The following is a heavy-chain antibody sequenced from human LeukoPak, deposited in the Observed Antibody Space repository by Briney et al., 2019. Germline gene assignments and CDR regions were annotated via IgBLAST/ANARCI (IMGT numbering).Heavy chain of an antibody. CDR2: IGKTGRDM. D-gene: IGHD1-14*01. V-gene: IGHV3-21*01. CDR3: VRGDNRDY. J-gene: IGHJ4*02. CDR1: GFSFSTST. Sequence: GGSLRLSCAASGFSFSTSTMNWVRQAPGKGLEWISSIGKTGRDMYYADSVRGRFTISRDNAKNSLFLLMNSLRVEDTSVYYCVRGDNRDYWGQGTLVTVSS.